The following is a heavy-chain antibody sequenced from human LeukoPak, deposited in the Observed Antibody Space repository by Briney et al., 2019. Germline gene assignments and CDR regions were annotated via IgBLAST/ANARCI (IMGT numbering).Heavy chain of an antibody. D-gene: IGHD3-10*01. Sequence: GGSLRLSCAASGFTFNYAMSWVRQAPGKGLEWVSGISGSGDSTFYADSVKGRFTISRDNSKNTLYLQMNSLRAEDTAVYYCATLMVRGMDVWGQGTTVTVSS. CDR1: GFTFNYA. V-gene: IGHV3-23*01. CDR2: ISGSGDST. J-gene: IGHJ6*02. CDR3: ATLMVRGMDV.